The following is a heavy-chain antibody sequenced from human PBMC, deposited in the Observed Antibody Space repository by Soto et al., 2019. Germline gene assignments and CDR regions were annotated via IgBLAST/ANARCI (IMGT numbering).Heavy chain of an antibody. V-gene: IGHV1-2*02. CDR2: INPNSGGT. CDR1: GYTFTGYY. CDR3: ARVGQLSRRSPRYFDY. D-gene: IGHD6-13*01. Sequence: ASVKVSCTASGYTFTGYYMHWVRHAPGQGLAWMAWINPNSGGTNYAQKFQGRVTMTRDTSISTAYMELSRLRSDDTAVDYCARVGQLSRRSPRYFDYWGQGALVTV. J-gene: IGHJ4*02.